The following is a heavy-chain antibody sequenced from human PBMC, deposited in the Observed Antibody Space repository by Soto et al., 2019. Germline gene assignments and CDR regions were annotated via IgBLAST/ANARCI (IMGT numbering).Heavy chain of an antibody. J-gene: IGHJ6*02. CDR3: ARDPYYYDSSGAGGMDV. D-gene: IGHD3-22*01. Sequence: ASVKVSCKASGYTFTSSGISWVRQAPGQGLEWMGWINPNSGGTNYAQKFQGWVTMTRDTSISTAYMELSRLRSDNTAVYYCARDPYYYDSSGAGGMDVWGQGTTVTVSS. V-gene: IGHV1-2*04. CDR2: INPNSGGT. CDR1: GYTFTSSG.